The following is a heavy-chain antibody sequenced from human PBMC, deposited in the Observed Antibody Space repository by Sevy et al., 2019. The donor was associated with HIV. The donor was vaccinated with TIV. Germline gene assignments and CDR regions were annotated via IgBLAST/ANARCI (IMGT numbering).Heavy chain of an antibody. CDR2: IRSKADGGTA. Sequence: GGSLRLSCAASGFSFINAWMNWVRQAPGKGLEWVGRIRSKADGGTADYAAPVKGRSINSRDDSENTLYMQMNSLRTEDTAIYYCTTVLGWEGTSDYWGQGTLVTVSS. CDR1: GFSFINAW. CDR3: TTVLGWEGTSDY. J-gene: IGHJ4*02. D-gene: IGHD1-26*01. V-gene: IGHV3-15*07.